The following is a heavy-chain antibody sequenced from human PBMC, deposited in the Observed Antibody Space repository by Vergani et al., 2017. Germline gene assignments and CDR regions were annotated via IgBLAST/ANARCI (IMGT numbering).Heavy chain of an antibody. CDR1: GYSFTSYW. CDR2: IDPSDSYT. Sequence: EVQLVQSGAEVKKPGESLRISCKGSGYSFTSYWISWVRQMPGKGLEWMGRIDPSDSYTNYSPSFQGHVTISADKSISTAYLQWSSLKASDTAMYYCARGPSSYDFWSGYYSLFYYYYMDVWGKGTTVTVSS. J-gene: IGHJ6*03. CDR3: ARGPSSYDFWSGYYSLFYYYYMDV. D-gene: IGHD3-3*01. V-gene: IGHV5-10-1*03.